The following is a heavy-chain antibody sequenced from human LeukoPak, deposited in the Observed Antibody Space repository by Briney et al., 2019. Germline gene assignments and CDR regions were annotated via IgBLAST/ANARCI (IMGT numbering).Heavy chain of an antibody. CDR3: ATASPRSGSYVPFDY. CDR2: LDPEDGEI. J-gene: IGHJ4*02. Sequence: ASVKVSCKVSGYTLTELSMHWVRQAPGKGLEWMGGLDPEDGEIIYAQKFQGRVTMTEDTSTDTAYMELSSLRSEDTAVYYCATASPRSGSYVPFDYWGQGTLVTVSS. D-gene: IGHD3-10*01. CDR1: GYTLTELS. V-gene: IGHV1-24*01.